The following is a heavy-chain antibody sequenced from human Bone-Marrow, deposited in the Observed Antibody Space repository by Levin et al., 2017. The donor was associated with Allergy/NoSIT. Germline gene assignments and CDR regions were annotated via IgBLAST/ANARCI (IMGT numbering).Heavy chain of an antibody. V-gene: IGHV3-9*01. CDR3: PKPRVGLGATGALNYYALDV. CDR1: GFRFDDYA. CDR2: ISWNSGGI. Sequence: GGSLRLSCVTSGFRFDDYAMHWVRQAPGRGLEWVSGISWNSGGIGYADSVKGRFTVSRDNAKNSLFLQMNSLIVEDTALSYCPKPRVGLGATGALNYYALDVWGQGTTVTVS. J-gene: IGHJ6*02. D-gene: IGHD1-26*01.